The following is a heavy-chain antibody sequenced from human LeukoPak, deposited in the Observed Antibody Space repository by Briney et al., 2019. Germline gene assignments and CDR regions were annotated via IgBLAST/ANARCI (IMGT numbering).Heavy chain of an antibody. CDR1: GGSISSSSYY. CDR3: AREWERLFVAFDI. CDR2: VYHSGIM. V-gene: IGHV4-39*07. D-gene: IGHD1-26*01. Sequence: PSETLSLTCTVSGGSISSSSYYWGWIRQPPGKGLEWIGSVYHSGIMHYNSSLKSRVIISIDTSKNQFSLKLSSVTAADTAVYYCAREWERLFVAFDIWGQGTMVTVSS. J-gene: IGHJ3*02.